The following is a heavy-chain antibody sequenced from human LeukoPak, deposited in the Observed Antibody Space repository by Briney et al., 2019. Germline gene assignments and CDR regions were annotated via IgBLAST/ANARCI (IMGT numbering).Heavy chain of an antibody. CDR2: IIPIFGTA. V-gene: IGHV1-69*05. Sequence: VASVKVSCKASGGTFSSYAISWVRQAPGQGLEWMGGIIPIFGTANYAQKFQGRVTITTDESTSTAYMELSSLRSEDTAVYYCARGYSYGNYYYYYMDVWGKGTTVTVSS. D-gene: IGHD5-18*01. J-gene: IGHJ6*03. CDR1: GGTFSSYA. CDR3: ARGYSYGNYYYYYMDV.